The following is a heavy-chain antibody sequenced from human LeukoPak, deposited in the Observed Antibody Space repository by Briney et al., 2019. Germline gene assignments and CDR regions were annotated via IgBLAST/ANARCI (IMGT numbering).Heavy chain of an antibody. CDR2: ISGSGGST. V-gene: IGHV3-23*01. Sequence: GGSLRLSCAASGFTFSSYTMSWVRQAPGKGLEWVSGISGSGGSTYYADSVKGRFTISRDNSKNTLYLQMNSLSAEDTAVYYCAKDLSPLYYYYGMDVWGQGTTVTVSS. CDR3: AKDLSPLYYYYGMDV. J-gene: IGHJ6*02. CDR1: GFTFSSYT.